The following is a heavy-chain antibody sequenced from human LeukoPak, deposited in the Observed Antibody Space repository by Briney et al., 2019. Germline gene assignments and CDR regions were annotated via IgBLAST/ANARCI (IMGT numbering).Heavy chain of an antibody. V-gene: IGHV3-33*01. Sequence: GGSLRLSCAASGFTLSSFGMHWVRQAPGKGLEWVAVICYDGSNKYYADSVKGRFTISRDNSKNTLYLQMNSLRAEDTAVYYCARELPPVVTYYFDYWGQGTLVTVSS. CDR3: ARELPPVVTYYFDY. J-gene: IGHJ4*02. CDR1: GFTLSSFG. D-gene: IGHD3-22*01. CDR2: ICYDGSNK.